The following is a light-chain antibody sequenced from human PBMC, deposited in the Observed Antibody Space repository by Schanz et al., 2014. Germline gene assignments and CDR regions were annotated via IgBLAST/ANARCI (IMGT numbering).Light chain of an antibody. V-gene: IGKV3-15*01. CDR2: GAS. Sequence: EIVMTQSPATLSVSPGERATLSCRASQSVSDNLAWYQQKPGQAPSLLIHGASTRATGVPVRFSGSGSATEFTLTISSLQPEDVATYYCQKYDRAPWTFGQGTRVEIK. CDR1: QSVSDN. CDR3: QKYDRAPWT. J-gene: IGKJ1*01.